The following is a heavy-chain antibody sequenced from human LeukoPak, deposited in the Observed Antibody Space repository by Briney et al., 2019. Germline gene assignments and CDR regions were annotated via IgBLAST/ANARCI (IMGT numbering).Heavy chain of an antibody. D-gene: IGHD2-15*01. CDR3: AREGCSGGSCYGVFDY. J-gene: IGHJ4*02. Sequence: SETLSLTCTVSGGSISSYYWSWIRQPPGKGLEWIGYIYYSGSTNYNPSLKSRVTISVDTSKNQFSLKLSSVTAADTAVYYCAREGCSGGSCYGVFDYWGQGTLVTVSS. V-gene: IGHV4-59*01. CDR2: IYYSGST. CDR1: GGSISSYY.